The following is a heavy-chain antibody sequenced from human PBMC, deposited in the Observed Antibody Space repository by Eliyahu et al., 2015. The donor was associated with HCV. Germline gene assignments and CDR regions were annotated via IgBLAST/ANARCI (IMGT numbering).Heavy chain of an antibody. V-gene: IGHV1-69*01. CDR3: TRGVHYDSSGYYYFY. Sequence: QVQLVQSGPEVKKPGSSVKVSCKVSGGTFNXYAMSWVRQAPGQGLEWMGGIIPIFGTANYAQKFQGRVTITADESTRTVYMELSSLRSDDTAVYYCTRGVHYDSSGYYYFYWGQGTQVTVSS. D-gene: IGHD3-22*01. CDR1: GGTFNXYA. J-gene: IGHJ4*02. CDR2: IIPIFGTA.